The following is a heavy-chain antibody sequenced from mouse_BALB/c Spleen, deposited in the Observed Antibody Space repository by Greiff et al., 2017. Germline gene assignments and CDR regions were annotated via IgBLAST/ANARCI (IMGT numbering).Heavy chain of an antibody. J-gene: IGHJ4*01. CDR2: ISYSGST. Sequence: EVKLMESGPGLVKPSQSLSLTCTVTGYSITSDYAWNWIRQFPGNKLEWMGYISYSGSTSYNPSLKSRISITRDTSKNQFFLQLNSVTTEDTATYYCARRDYGYDRYAMDYWGQGTSVTVSS. CDR1: GYSITSDYA. D-gene: IGHD2-2*01. V-gene: IGHV3-2*02. CDR3: ARRDYGYDRYAMDY.